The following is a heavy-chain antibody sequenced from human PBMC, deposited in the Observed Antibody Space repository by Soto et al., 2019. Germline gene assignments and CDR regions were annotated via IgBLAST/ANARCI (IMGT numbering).Heavy chain of an antibody. CDR3: ARGGHVVVVTAALDF. J-gene: IGHJ4*02. Sequence: QVQLVQSGAEVKKPGTSVKVSCKASGDTFTDYYIHWVRQAPGQGLEWMGTVNPSGGHTTYAQLFRGRMTMARDTSTSTVYMELTSLTSEDTAVYYCARGGHVVVVTAALDFWGQGTLVTVSS. D-gene: IGHD2-21*02. CDR2: VNPSGGHT. V-gene: IGHV1-46*01. CDR1: GDTFTDYY.